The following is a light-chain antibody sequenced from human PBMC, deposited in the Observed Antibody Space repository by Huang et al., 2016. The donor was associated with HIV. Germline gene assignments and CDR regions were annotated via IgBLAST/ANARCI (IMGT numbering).Light chain of an antibody. CDR2: GAA. CDR3: QQYNSWPPLFT. J-gene: IGKJ3*01. CDR1: QSVSTN. Sequence: LTQSPATLSVSPGERATLSCRASQSVSTNLDWYQQKPGQAPSLLLYGAATRATGVPARFSGSGSLTEFTLTISSLQSEDSAVYYCQQYNSWPPLFTFGPGTKVDIK. V-gene: IGKV3-15*01.